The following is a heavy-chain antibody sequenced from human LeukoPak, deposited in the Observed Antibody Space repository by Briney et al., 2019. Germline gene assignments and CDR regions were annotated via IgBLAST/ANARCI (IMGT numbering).Heavy chain of an antibody. Sequence: GRSLRLSCAASGFTFSSYAMHWVRQAPGKGLEWVAVISYDGSNKYYADSVKGRFTISRDNSKNTLYLQMNSLRAEDTAVYYRARDRPLGQWLANLDYWGQGTLVTVSS. CDR3: ARDRPLGQWLANLDY. J-gene: IGHJ4*02. V-gene: IGHV3-30-3*01. CDR1: GFTFSSYA. CDR2: ISYDGSNK. D-gene: IGHD6-19*01.